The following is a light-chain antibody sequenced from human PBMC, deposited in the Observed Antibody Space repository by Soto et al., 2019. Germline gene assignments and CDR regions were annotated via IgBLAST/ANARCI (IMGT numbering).Light chain of an antibody. J-gene: IGKJ5*01. V-gene: IGKV3-15*01. CDR1: QTVSRN. Sequence: EGGMTPFPATPALSPGERATPSRRASQTVSRNLAWYQQRPGQAPRLLIYDISNRATGVPARFSGSGSETEFTLTIRSLQSEDFAVYFCQQYNNWPSFGQGTRLEIK. CDR3: QQYNNWPS. CDR2: DIS.